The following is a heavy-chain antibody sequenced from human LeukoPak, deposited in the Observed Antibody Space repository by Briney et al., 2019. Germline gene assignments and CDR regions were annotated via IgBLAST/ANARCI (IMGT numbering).Heavy chain of an antibody. CDR3: ARSFYGGNSDY. V-gene: IGHV4-39*07. Sequence: SETLSLTCSVSGGSIGRGSYYWGWIRQSPGKGLEWIGSIYYSGSTNYNPSLKSRVTISVDTSKNQFSLKLSSVTAADTAIYYCARSFYGGNSDYWGQGTLLTVSS. J-gene: IGHJ4*02. D-gene: IGHD4-23*01. CDR2: IYYSGST. CDR1: GGSIGRGSYY.